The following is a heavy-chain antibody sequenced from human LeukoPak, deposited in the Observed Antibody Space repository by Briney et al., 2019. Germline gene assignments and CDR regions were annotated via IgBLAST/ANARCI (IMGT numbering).Heavy chain of an antibody. CDR1: GGTFSSYT. Sequence: GSSVKVSCKASGGTFSSYTISWVRQAPGQGLEWMGRIIPILGIANYAQKFQGRVTITADKSTSTAYMELSSLRSEDTAVYYCARLGKSLGYYDSSGVESPLRYGMDVWGQGTTVTVSS. CDR3: ARLGKSLGYYDSSGVESPLRYGMDV. CDR2: IIPILGIA. D-gene: IGHD3-22*01. V-gene: IGHV1-69*02. J-gene: IGHJ6*02.